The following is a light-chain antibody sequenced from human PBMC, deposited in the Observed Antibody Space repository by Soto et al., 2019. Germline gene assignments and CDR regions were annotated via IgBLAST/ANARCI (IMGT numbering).Light chain of an antibody. CDR3: QTWGPGIRV. Sequence: QPVLTQSPSASASLGTSVKLTCTLSSEYSKYDIAWHQQQPEKGPRYLMKVYGDGSHRKGDGIPDRFSGSSSGAERYLTISSLQSDDEADYYCQTWGPGIRVFGGGTKLTVL. CDR2: VYGDGSH. J-gene: IGLJ3*02. CDR1: SEYSKYD. V-gene: IGLV4-69*01.